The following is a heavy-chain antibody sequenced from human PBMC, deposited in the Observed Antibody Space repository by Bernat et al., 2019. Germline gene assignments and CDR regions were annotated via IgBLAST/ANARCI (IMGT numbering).Heavy chain of an antibody. CDR1: GFTFSSYS. J-gene: IGHJ3*02. D-gene: IGHD5-18*01. V-gene: IGHV3-21*01. Sequence: EVQLVESGGGLVKPGGSLRLSCAASGFTFSSYSMNWVRQAPGKGLEWVSSISSSSSYIYYADSVKGRFTISRDNAKNSLYLQMNSLRAEDTAVYYCARGGYSYAPEDAPKPHDAFDIWGQGTMVTVSS. CDR2: ISSSSSYI. CDR3: ARGGYSYAPEDAPKPHDAFDI.